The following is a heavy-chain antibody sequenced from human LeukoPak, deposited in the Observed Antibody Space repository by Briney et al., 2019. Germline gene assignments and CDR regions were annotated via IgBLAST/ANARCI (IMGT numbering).Heavy chain of an antibody. D-gene: IGHD6-13*01. CDR3: ARLGIAAAGSDY. CDR1: GGYISTSNYY. V-gene: IGHV4-39*01. CDR2: IYYSGST. J-gene: IGHJ4*02. Sequence: KPSETLSLTCSVSGGYISTSNYYWGWIRQPPGKGLEWIGSIYYSGSTYYNPSLKSRVTTSVDTSKNQFSLKLSSVTAADTAVYYCARLGIAAAGSDYWGQGTLVTVSS.